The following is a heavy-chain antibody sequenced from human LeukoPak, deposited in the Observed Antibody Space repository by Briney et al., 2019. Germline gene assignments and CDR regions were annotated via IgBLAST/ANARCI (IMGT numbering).Heavy chain of an antibody. J-gene: IGHJ4*02. Sequence: PGGSLRLSCAASGFTLSSHAIHWVRQAPGKGLEWVALISYDGNIKYYADSVKGRFTISRDNSKNTLYLQMNSLRAEDTAVYYCAKDSSPYSGSYLYDYWGQGTLVTVSS. V-gene: IGHV3-30*04. CDR3: AKDSSPYSGSYLYDY. CDR1: GFTLSSHA. CDR2: ISYDGNIK. D-gene: IGHD1-26*01.